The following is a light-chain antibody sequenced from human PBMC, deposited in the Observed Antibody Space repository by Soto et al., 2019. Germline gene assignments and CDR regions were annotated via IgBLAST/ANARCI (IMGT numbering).Light chain of an antibody. CDR3: LQFGSSPET. CDR1: QSVSSN. J-gene: IGKJ1*01. V-gene: IGKV3-20*01. CDR2: GAS. Sequence: EKVMTQSPATLSVSPGERATLSCRASQSVSSNLAWYQQKPGQAPRLLIYGASSRATGVPDRFSGSGSGTDFTLTISRLEPEDFAVYYCLQFGSSPETFGQGTKVDI.